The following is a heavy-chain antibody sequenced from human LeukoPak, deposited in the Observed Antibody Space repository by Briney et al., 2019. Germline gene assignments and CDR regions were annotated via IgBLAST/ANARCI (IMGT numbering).Heavy chain of an antibody. V-gene: IGHV4-59*01. Sequence: SETLSLTCTVSGGSISTYYWSWIRQPPGKGLEWIGYIYFSGSTNYNPSLKSRVTISVDTSKNQISLRLTSVTAADTAVYYCARALGKVTGMLDYYFDYWGQGPLVTVSS. D-gene: IGHD2-21*02. CDR3: ARALGKVTGMLDYYFDY. J-gene: IGHJ4*02. CDR1: GGSISTYY. CDR2: IYFSGST.